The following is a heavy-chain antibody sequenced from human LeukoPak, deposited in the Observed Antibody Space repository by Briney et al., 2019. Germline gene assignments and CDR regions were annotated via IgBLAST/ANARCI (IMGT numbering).Heavy chain of an antibody. J-gene: IGHJ4*02. D-gene: IGHD5-12*01. CDR2: IIPILGIA. CDR1: GGTFSSYA. CDR3: ARAFVATKERSYYFDY. V-gene: IGHV1-69*04. Sequence: SEKVSCKASGGTFSSYAISWVRQAPGQGLEWMGRIIPILGIANYAQKFQGRVTITADKSTSTAYMELSSLRSEDTAVYYCARAFVATKERSYYFDYWGQGTLVTVSS.